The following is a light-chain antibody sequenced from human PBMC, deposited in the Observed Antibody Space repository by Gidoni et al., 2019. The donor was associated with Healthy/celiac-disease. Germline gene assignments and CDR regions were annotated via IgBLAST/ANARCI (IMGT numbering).Light chain of an antibody. CDR2: DAS. CDR1: QSVSSY. V-gene: IGKV3-11*01. Sequence: EIVLTQSPATLSLSPGERATLSCRASQSVSSYLAWYQQKPGQAPKLLIYDASNRATGIPARFSGSGSGTDFTLTISSLEPEDFAGYYCQQRSTFXGXTKVEIK. J-gene: IGKJ4*01. CDR3: QQRST.